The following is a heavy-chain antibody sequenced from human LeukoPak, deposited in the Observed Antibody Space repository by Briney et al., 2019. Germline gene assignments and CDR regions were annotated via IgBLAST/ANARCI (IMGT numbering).Heavy chain of an antibody. CDR3: ARDNNWGFDY. J-gene: IGHJ4*02. V-gene: IGHV3-21*05. CDR1: GFIFSDDS. Sequence: GGSLRLSSAASGFIFSDDSMNWVRQAPGEGLEWVSNIRGRGSGSGSGMYYADSVKGRFTISRDDAKNSLYLQISSLRAEDTAFYYCARDNNWGFDYWGQGALVTVSS. D-gene: IGHD7-27*01. CDR2: IRGRGSGSGSGM.